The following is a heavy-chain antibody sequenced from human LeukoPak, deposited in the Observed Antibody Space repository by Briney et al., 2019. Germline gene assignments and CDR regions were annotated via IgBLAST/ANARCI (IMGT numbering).Heavy chain of an antibody. Sequence: GGSLRLSCAASGFTFDDYAMHWVRQAPGKGLEWVSGISWNSGSIGYADSVKGRFTISRDNAKNSLYLQMNSLRAEDTALYYCAKGLYYHQSRYYYGMDVWGQGTTVTVSS. V-gene: IGHV3-9*01. CDR3: AKGLYYHQSRYYYGMDV. CDR2: ISWNSGSI. D-gene: IGHD3-10*01. CDR1: GFTFDDYA. J-gene: IGHJ6*02.